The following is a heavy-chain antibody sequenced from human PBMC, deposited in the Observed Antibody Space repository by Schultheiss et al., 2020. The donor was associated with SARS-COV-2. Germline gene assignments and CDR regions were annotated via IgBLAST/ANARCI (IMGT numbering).Heavy chain of an antibody. CDR1: GFTFSNAW. CDR2: ISASGGDT. CDR3: ASEAGDFWSGYNYCFDY. V-gene: IGHV3-23*01. D-gene: IGHD3-3*01. Sequence: GGSLRLSCAASGFTFSNAWMSWVRQAPGKGLEWVSGISASGGDTYYADSVKGRFTISRDNSKNTLFLQMNSLRAEDTAVYYCASEAGDFWSGYNYCFDYWGLGTLVTVSS. J-gene: IGHJ4*02.